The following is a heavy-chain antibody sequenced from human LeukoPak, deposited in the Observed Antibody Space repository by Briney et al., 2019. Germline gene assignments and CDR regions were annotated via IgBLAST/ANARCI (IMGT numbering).Heavy chain of an antibody. CDR1: GLSISSNY. CDR2: IYSDGRT. Sequence: PGGSLRLSCVGSGLSISSNYMSWVRQAPGKGLEWVSAIYSDGRTHYADSVKDKFTISRDNSRTTVYLQMNSLGVDDTAVYYCARYYGAGSYFFDYWGQGSLVTVSS. CDR3: ARYYGAGSYFFDY. J-gene: IGHJ4*02. V-gene: IGHV3-66*01. D-gene: IGHD3-10*01.